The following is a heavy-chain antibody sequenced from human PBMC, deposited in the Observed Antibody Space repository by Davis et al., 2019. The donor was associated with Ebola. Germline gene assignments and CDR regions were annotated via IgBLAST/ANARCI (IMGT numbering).Heavy chain of an antibody. J-gene: IGHJ4*02. CDR2: INPHNGNT. Sequence: ASVKVSCKASGYTFTSYGISWVRQAPGQGLEWMGWINPHNGNTNYAQNVQGRVIMTSDTATTTAYIEVGSLRSDDTAVYYCARAQFPTTSDHWGQGTLVTVSS. V-gene: IGHV1-18*04. D-gene: IGHD1-1*01. CDR3: ARAQFPTTSDH. CDR1: GYTFTSYG.